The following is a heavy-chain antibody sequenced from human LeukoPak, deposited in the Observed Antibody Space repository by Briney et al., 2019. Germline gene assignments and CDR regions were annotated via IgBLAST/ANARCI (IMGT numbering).Heavy chain of an antibody. D-gene: IGHD1-1*01. CDR2: IYYTGST. CDR3: ARAMRWTSGPVELGWFDR. Sequence: SETLSLTCTFSGDSFSDYYRTWIRRPPGGTLEWICHIYYTGSTKYNPSLKNRVNISVDTSKNHVSLPLTSVTAADTAVYYCARAMRWTSGPVELGWFDRWGQGTQATVSS. CDR1: GDSFSDYY. V-gene: IGHV4-59*01. J-gene: IGHJ5*02.